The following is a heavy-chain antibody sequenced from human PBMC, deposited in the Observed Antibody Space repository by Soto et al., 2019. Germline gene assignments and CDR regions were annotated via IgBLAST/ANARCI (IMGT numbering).Heavy chain of an antibody. V-gene: IGHV4-59*01. Sequence: SETLSLTCTVSGGSISSYYWSWIRQPPGKGLEWIGYIYYSGSTNYNPSLKSRVTISVDTSKNQFSLKLSSVTAADTAVYYCARVGSRGAYYYYGMDVWGQGTTVTVSS. CDR3: ARVGSRGAYYYYGMDV. D-gene: IGHD1-26*01. J-gene: IGHJ6*02. CDR2: IYYSGST. CDR1: GGSISSYY.